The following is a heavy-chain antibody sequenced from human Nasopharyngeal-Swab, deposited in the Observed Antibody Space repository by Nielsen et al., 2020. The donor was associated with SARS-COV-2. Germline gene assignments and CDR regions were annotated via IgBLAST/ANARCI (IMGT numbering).Heavy chain of an antibody. CDR3: ARLFSGDYVWGSYRYYYYYGMDV. Sequence: GESLKISCAASGFTFSSYEMNWVRQAPGKGLEWVSYISSSGSTIYYADSVKGRFTISRDNAKNSLYLQMNSLRAEDTAVYYCARLFSGDYVWGSYRYYYYYGMDVWGQGTTVTVSS. D-gene: IGHD3-16*02. V-gene: IGHV3-48*03. CDR2: ISSSGSTI. J-gene: IGHJ6*02. CDR1: GFTFSSYE.